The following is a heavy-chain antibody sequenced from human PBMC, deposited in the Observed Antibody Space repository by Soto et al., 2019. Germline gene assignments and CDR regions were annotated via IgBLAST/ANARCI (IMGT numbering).Heavy chain of an antibody. CDR1: GGSISSYY. CDR3: ARGANSGSYWDAFDI. D-gene: IGHD1-26*01. Sequence: SETLSLTCTVSGGSISSYYWSWIRQPAGKGLEWIGRIYTSGSTNYNPSLKSRVTMSVDTSKNQFSLKLSSVTAADTAEYYCARGANSGSYWDAFDIWGQGTMVTVSS. CDR2: IYTSGST. J-gene: IGHJ3*02. V-gene: IGHV4-4*07.